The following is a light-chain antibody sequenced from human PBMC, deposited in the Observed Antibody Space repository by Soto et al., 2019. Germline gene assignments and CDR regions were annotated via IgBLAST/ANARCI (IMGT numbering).Light chain of an antibody. Sequence: EIVLTQSPATLSLSPGERATLSCRASQNVRTYLAWYQHKPGQAPRLLIYDASNRASGIPARFSGSGSGTDFTLTISSLEPEDSAVYYCHQRNDWPPTFGQGTKVAIK. CDR1: QNVRTY. CDR3: HQRNDWPPT. CDR2: DAS. J-gene: IGKJ1*01. V-gene: IGKV3-11*01.